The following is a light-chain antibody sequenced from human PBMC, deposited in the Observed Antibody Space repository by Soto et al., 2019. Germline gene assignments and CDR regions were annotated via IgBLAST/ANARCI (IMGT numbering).Light chain of an antibody. J-gene: IGKJ5*01. CDR2: KAS. CDR1: QSISSW. Sequence: DIQMTQSPSTLSASVGDRVTITCRASQSISSWLAWYQQKPGKDPKLLIYKASSLESGVPSRFSGSGSGTEFTLTISSLQPDDFATYYCQQYNSYPSTFGQGTRLEIK. CDR3: QQYNSYPST. V-gene: IGKV1-5*03.